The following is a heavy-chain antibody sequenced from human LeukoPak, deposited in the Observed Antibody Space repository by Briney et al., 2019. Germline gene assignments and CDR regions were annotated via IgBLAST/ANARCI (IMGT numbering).Heavy chain of an antibody. Sequence: ASVKVSCKASGYTFTSYGISWVRQAPGQGLEWMGWISAYNGNTNYAQKLQGRVTMTTDTSTSTAYMELRSLRSDDTAVYYCARGTLSLWFGELLLLDYWGQGTLVTVSS. CDR2: ISAYNGNT. CDR1: GYTFTSYG. J-gene: IGHJ4*02. D-gene: IGHD3-10*01. CDR3: ARGTLSLWFGELLLLDY. V-gene: IGHV1-18*01.